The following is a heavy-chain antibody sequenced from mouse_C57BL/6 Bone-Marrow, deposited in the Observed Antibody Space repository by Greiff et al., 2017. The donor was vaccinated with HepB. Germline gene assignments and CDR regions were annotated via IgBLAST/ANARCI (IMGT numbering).Heavy chain of an antibody. Sequence: QVQLKESGAELMKPGASVKLSCKATGYTFTGYWIEWVKQRPGHGLEWIGEILPGSGSTNYNEKFKGKATFTADTSSNTAYMQLSSLTTEDSAIYYCARKDDGYYLAYWGQGTLVTVSA. CDR2: ILPGSGST. V-gene: IGHV1-9*01. CDR1: GYTFTGYW. CDR3: ARKDDGYYLAY. D-gene: IGHD2-3*01. J-gene: IGHJ3*01.